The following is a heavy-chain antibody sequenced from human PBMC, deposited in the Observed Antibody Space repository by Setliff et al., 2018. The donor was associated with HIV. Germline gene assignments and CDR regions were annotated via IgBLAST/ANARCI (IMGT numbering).Heavy chain of an antibody. J-gene: IGHJ6*02. CDR1: GFTFSSYG. CDR2: IRSKAYGGTK. CDR3: TRDTAMANYYYYGMDV. D-gene: IGHD5-18*01. V-gene: IGHV3-49*04. Sequence: GGSLRLSCAASGFTFSSYGMHWVRQAPGKGLEWVGFIRSKAYGGTKEYAASDKGRFTIASDDSKSIAYLQMNSLKTEDTAVDYCTRDTAMANYYYYGMDVWGQGTTVTVSS.